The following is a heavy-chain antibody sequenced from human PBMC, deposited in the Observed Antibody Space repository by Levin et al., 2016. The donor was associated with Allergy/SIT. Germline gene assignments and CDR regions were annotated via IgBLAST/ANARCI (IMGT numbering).Heavy chain of an antibody. Sequence: WIRQPPGKGLEWIGYIYYSGSTNYNPALKSRVTISVDTSKNQVSLKLSSVTAADTAVYYCARDSRVNREAGGYYYYAMDVWGQGTTVTVSS. D-gene: IGHD6-13*01. CDR3: ARDSRVNREAGGYYYYAMDV. V-gene: IGHV4-59*01. J-gene: IGHJ6*02. CDR2: IYYSGST.